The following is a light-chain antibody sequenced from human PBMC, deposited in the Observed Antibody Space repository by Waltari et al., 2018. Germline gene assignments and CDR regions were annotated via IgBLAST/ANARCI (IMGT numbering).Light chain of an antibody. V-gene: IGLV4-69*01. CDR2: VNSYGSH. Sequence: QLVLTQSPSAPASLGASVKLTFTLTSGHSSYTIPWPQQQPGKGPRYLRKVNSYGSHSKGDGIPDRFSGSSSGAERYLTISSLQSEDEADYYCQTWGTGIHVVFGGGTKLTVL. CDR3: QTWGTGIHVV. J-gene: IGLJ2*01. CDR1: SGHSSYT.